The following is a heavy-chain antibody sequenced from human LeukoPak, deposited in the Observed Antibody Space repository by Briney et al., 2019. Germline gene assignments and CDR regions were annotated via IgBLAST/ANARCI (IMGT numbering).Heavy chain of an antibody. CDR2: INPNSGGT. D-gene: IGHD4-17*01. CDR1: GYTFTGNY. V-gene: IGHV1-2*02. J-gene: IGHJ3*02. CDR3: ASVRSDYGDPYDAFDI. Sequence: GASVKVSCKASGYTFTGNYMHWVRQAPGQGLEWMGWINPNSGGTNYAQKFQGRVTMTRDTSISIAYMDLSRLRSDDTAVYYCASVRSDYGDPYDAFDIWGQGTMVTVSS.